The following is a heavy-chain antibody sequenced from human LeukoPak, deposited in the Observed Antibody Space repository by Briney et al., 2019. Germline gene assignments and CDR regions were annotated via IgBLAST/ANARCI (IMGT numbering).Heavy chain of an antibody. J-gene: IGHJ4*02. D-gene: IGHD5-24*01. V-gene: IGHV3-21*01. CDR1: GFTFSSYS. CDR3: ARGRKMATTDFDY. CDR2: ISSSSSYI. Sequence: GGSLRLSCAASGFTFSSYSMKWVPEAPGKGLEWVSSISSSSSYIYYADSVKGRFTISRDNDKNSLYLQMNSLRAEDTAVYYCARGRKMATTDFDYWGQGTLVTVSS.